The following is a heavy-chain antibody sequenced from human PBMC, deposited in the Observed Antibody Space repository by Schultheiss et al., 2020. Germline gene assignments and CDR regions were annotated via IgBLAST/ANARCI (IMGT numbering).Heavy chain of an antibody. CDR1: GGSISSGSYY. D-gene: IGHD3-10*01. CDR3: ARVNVRGAINY. V-gene: IGHV4-31*03. CDR2: IYYSGST. J-gene: IGHJ4*02. Sequence: SETLSLTCTVSGGSISSGSYYWSWIRQPAGKGLEWIGYIYYSGSTYYNPSLKSRVTISVDTSKNQFSLKLSSVTAADTAVYYCARVNVRGAINYWGQGTLVTVSS.